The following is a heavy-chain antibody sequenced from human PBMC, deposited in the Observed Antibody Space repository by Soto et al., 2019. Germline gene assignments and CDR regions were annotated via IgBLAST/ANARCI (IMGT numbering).Heavy chain of an antibody. J-gene: IGHJ4*02. CDR2: ILYGGNKE. Sequence: WETLSLSCAASGFSFSDYALHWVRQPPGKGLEWLADILYGGNKEYYAYSVKGLFTTSGDNSNNMLHLQMSSLRPEATAFYYCSWRRGYSDGADFVFDYWGQGTLVTVSS. D-gene: IGHD5-18*01. CDR1: GFSFSDYA. CDR3: SWRRGYSDGADFVFDY. V-gene: IGHV3-30-3*01.